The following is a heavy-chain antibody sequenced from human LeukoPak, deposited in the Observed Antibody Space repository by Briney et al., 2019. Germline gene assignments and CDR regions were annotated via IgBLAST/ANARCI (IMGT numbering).Heavy chain of an antibody. Sequence: KPSETLSLTCTVSGGSISSSSYYWGWIRQPPGKGLEWIGSIYYSGSTYYNPSLKSRVTISVDTSKNQFSLKLSSVTAADTAVYYCAKGWFRDYFDYWGQGTLVTVSS. CDR3: AKGWFRDYFDY. CDR1: GGSISSSSYY. V-gene: IGHV4-39*07. D-gene: IGHD3-10*01. CDR2: IYYSGST. J-gene: IGHJ4*02.